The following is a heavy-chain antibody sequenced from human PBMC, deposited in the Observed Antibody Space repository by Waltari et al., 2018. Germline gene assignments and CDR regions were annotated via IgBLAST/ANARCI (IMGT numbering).Heavy chain of an antibody. V-gene: IGHV4-34*01. CDR2: INHSGST. CDR1: GGSFSGYY. J-gene: IGHJ4*02. CDR3: ASTRGLLTFFDY. D-gene: IGHD3-10*01. Sequence: QVQLQQWGAGLLKPSETLSLTCAVYGGSFSGYYWSGIRQPPGKGLEWIGEINHSGSTNYTPSLTSRVTISVDTSKNQFSLKLSSVTAADTAVYYCASTRGLLTFFDYWGQGTLVTVSS.